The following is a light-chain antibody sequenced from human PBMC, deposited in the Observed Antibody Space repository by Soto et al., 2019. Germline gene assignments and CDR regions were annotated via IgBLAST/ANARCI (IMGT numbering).Light chain of an antibody. J-gene: IGKJ4*01. CDR1: QSVSSSY. V-gene: IGKV3-20*01. CDR3: QQFSSYPLT. CDR2: GAS. Sequence: EIVLTQSPGTLSLSPGDRATLSCRASQSVSSSYLAWYQQKPGQAPGLLIYGASSRATGIPDRFSGGGSGTDFTLTISRLEPEDFAVYYCQQFSSYPLTFGGGTKVDIK.